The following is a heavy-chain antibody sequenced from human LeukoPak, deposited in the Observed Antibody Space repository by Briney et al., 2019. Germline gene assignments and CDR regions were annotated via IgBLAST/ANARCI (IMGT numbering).Heavy chain of an antibody. V-gene: IGHV4-61*02. J-gene: IGHJ5*02. CDR1: GGSISSGSYY. Sequence: PSETLSLTCTVSGGSISSGSYYWSWIRQPAGKGLEWIGRIYTSGSTNYNPSLKSRVTISVDTSKNQFSLKLSSVTAADTAVYXXXRGRIAAAGTGWFDPWGQGTLVTVSS. CDR2: IYTSGST. CDR3: XRGRIAAAGTGWFDP. D-gene: IGHD6-13*01.